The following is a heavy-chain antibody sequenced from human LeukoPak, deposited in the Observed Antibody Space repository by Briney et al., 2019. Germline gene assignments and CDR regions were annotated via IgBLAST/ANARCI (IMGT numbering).Heavy chain of an antibody. V-gene: IGHV5-51*01. CDR2: IYPGDSET. D-gene: IGHD3-3*01. J-gene: IGHJ4*02. CDR3: ARLSTRLLDH. Sequence: GESLKISCKGSAVTFNNYWIGWVRQLPGKGLDWMGIIYPGDSETRYSPSFQGQVTMSVDKSINTAYLHWGSLKASDTSIYFCARLSTRLLDHWGQGTRVTVSS. CDR1: AVTFNNYW.